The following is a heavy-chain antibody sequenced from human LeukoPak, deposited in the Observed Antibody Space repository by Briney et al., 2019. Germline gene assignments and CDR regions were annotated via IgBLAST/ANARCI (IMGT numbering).Heavy chain of an antibody. V-gene: IGHV1-2*06. CDR1: GYTFTGYY. CDR3: ATKASYDSSGYYYVSLDY. CDR2: INPNSGGT. Sequence: ASVKVSCKASGYTFTGYYMHWVRQAPGQGLEWMGRINPNSGGTNYAQKFQGRVTMTRDTSISTAYMELSRLRSDDTAVYYCATKASYDSSGYYYVSLDYWGQGTVVTVSS. D-gene: IGHD3-22*01. J-gene: IGHJ4*02.